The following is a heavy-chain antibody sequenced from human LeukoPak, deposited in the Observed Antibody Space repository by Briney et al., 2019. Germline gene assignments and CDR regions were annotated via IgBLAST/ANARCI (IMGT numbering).Heavy chain of an antibody. CDR1: GFTFSSYA. J-gene: IGHJ4*02. Sequence: GGSLRLSCAASGFTFSSYAMSWVRQAPGKGLEWVSAISGSSSGTYYADSVKGRFTISRDNSKNTLYLQMNSLRAEDTALYYCAESGSGWPFDYWGQGTLVTVSS. V-gene: IGHV3-23*01. D-gene: IGHD6-19*01. CDR3: AESGSGWPFDY. CDR2: ISGSSSGT.